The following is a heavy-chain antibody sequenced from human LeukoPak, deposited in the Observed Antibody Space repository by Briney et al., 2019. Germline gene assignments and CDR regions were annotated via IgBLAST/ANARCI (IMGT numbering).Heavy chain of an antibody. CDR2: ISSSSSYI. CDR1: GFTFSSYS. Sequence: GGSLRLSCAASGFTFSSYSMNWVRQAPGEGLEWVASISSSSSYIYYAGSVKGRFTISRYNAKNSLYLQMTSLRAEDTAVYYCARTDAFDIWGQGRMVTVSS. J-gene: IGHJ3*02. V-gene: IGHV3-21*01. CDR3: ARTDAFDI.